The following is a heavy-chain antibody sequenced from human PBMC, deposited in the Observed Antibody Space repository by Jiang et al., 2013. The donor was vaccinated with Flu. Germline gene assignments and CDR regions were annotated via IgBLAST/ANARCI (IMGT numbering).Heavy chain of an antibody. CDR3: ARVDYYDSSGYVDY. V-gene: IGHV4-59*01. D-gene: IGHD3-22*01. CDR2: IYYSGST. CDR1: GGSISSYY. J-gene: IGHJ4*02. Sequence: GPGLVKPSETLSLTCTVSGGSISSYYWSWIRQPPGKGLEWIGYIYYSGSTNYNPSLKSRVTISVDTSKNQFSLKLSSVTAADTAVYYCARVDYYDSSGYVDYWGQGTLVTVSS.